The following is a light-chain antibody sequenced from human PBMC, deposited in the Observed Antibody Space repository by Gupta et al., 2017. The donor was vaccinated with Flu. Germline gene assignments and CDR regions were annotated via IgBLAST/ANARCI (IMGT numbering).Light chain of an antibody. CDR3: MQALQTLRT. V-gene: IGKV2-28*01. J-gene: IGKJ1*01. Sequence: DIVMTQSPLSMTVTTGEPASISCRSSQSLLHSNGYNYLDWYLQKPGQSPQLLIYLGTNRASGVPDRCSGSGSGTDFTLKISRVEAEDVGVYYCMQALQTLRTFGQGTKVEIK. CDR2: LGT. CDR1: QSLLHSNGYNY.